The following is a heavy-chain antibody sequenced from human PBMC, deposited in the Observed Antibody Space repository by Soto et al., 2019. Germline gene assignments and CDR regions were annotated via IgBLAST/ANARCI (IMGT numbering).Heavy chain of an antibody. Sequence: ASVKVSCKASGYTFTSYAMHWVRQAPGQRLEWMGWINAGNGNTKYSQKFQGRVTITRDTSASTAYMELSSLRSEDAAVYYCARGQYSSSLLDWFDPWGQGTLVTVSS. CDR1: GYTFTSYA. CDR3: ARGQYSSSLLDWFDP. CDR2: INAGNGNT. D-gene: IGHD6-6*01. J-gene: IGHJ5*02. V-gene: IGHV1-3*01.